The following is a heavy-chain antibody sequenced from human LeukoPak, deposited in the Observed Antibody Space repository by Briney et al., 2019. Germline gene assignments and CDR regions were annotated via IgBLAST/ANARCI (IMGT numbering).Heavy chain of an antibody. J-gene: IGHJ4*02. CDR2: IYHSGST. CDR1: GGSISSGGYS. D-gene: IGHD1-26*01. Sequence: SETLSLTCAVSGGSISSGGYSWSWIRQPLGKGLEWIGYIYHSGSTYYNPSLKSRVTISVDRSKNQFSLKLSSVTAADTAVYYCARGPRSYMVDYWGQGTLVTVSS. V-gene: IGHV4-30-2*01. CDR3: ARGPRSYMVDY.